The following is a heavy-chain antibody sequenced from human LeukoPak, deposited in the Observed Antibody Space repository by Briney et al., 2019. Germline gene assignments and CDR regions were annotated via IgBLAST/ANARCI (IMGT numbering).Heavy chain of an antibody. Sequence: SETLSLTCTVSGGSISSGSYYWSWIRQPAGKGLEWIGRIYTSGSTNYNPSLKSRVTISVDTSKNQFSLQLSSVTAADTAVYYCARGGGYRSLDVWGKGTTVTVSS. CDR3: ARGGGYRSLDV. D-gene: IGHD5-24*01. CDR1: GGSISSGSYY. J-gene: IGHJ6*04. CDR2: IYTSGST. V-gene: IGHV4-61*02.